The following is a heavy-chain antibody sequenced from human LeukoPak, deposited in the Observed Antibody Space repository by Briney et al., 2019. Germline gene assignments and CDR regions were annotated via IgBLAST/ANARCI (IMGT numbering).Heavy chain of an antibody. V-gene: IGHV3-21*01. CDR3: ARDSYSSSSGLFDY. J-gene: IGHJ4*02. Sequence: PGGSLRLSCAASGLTFSTYSMNWVRQAPGKGLEWVSSISSSSSYIYYADSVKGRFTISRDNAKNSLYPQMNSLRAEDTAVYYCARDSYSSSSGLFDYWGQGTLVTVSS. D-gene: IGHD6-6*01. CDR2: ISSSSSYI. CDR1: GLTFSTYS.